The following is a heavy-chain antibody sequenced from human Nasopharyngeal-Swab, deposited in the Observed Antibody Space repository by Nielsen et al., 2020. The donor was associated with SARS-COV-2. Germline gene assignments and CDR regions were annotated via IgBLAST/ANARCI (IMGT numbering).Heavy chain of an antibody. CDR1: GFTFSSHG. Sequence: GESLKISCTATGFTFSSHGMHWVRQAPGKGLEWVSVIYSGGRTYYADSVQGRFTISRDNSKNTLDLQMNSLRAEDTAVYYCARGDSFWGQGTTVTVSS. D-gene: IGHD2-21*01. CDR2: IYSGGRT. CDR3: ARGDSF. V-gene: IGHV3-53*01. J-gene: IGHJ6*02.